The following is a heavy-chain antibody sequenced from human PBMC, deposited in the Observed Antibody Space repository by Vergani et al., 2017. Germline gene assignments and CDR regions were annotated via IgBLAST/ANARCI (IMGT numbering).Heavy chain of an antibody. V-gene: IGHV3-11*01. D-gene: IGHD2-15*01. CDR2: ISSSGSTI. Sequence: VQLVESGGGLVQPGGSLRLSCAASGFTFSDYYMSWIRQAPGKGLEWVSYISSSGSTIYYADSVKGRFTISRDNAKNSLYLQMNSLRAEDTAVYYCARDRVNPFESPDCSGGSCYSGAWFDPWGQGTLVTVSS. CDR3: ARDRVNPFESPDCSGGSCYSGAWFDP. J-gene: IGHJ5*02. CDR1: GFTFSDYY.